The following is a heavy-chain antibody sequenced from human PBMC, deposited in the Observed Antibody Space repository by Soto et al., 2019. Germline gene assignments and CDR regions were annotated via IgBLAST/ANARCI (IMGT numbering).Heavy chain of an antibody. J-gene: IGHJ4*01. CDR1: AGSISSGGYS. D-gene: IGHD3-22*01. CDR3: ARDNGGGDYYDSSGPTYYFDY. V-gene: IGHV4-30-2*01. Sequence: PSETLSLTCAVSAGSISSGGYSWSWIRQPPGKGLEWIGYIYHSGSTYYNPSLKSRVTISVDRSKNQFSLKLSSVTAGDTAVYYCARDNGGGDYYDSSGPTYYFDYWGQGNPGHRLL. CDR2: IYHSGST.